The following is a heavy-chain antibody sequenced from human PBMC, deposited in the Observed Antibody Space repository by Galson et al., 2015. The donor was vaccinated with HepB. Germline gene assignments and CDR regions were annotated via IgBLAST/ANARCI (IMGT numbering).Heavy chain of an antibody. CDR2: LSHTGSDT. CDR3: ATDLAVAATNYGMDV. Sequence: SLRLSCAASGISFSDYAMHWVHQAPGKGLEWVAALSHTGSDTSYADSVRGRFTISRDNFKNTVSLQMNSLRPDDTAVYYCATDLAVAATNYGMDVWGQGTTVTVSS. J-gene: IGHJ6*02. CDR1: GISFSDYA. V-gene: IGHV3-30*03. D-gene: IGHD6-19*01.